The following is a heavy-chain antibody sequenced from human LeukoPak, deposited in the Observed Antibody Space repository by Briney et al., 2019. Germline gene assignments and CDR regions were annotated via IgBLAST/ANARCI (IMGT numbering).Heavy chain of an antibody. D-gene: IGHD3-10*01. CDR3: ASQLLYGSGSYPVY. V-gene: IGHV4-30-4*08. Sequence: PSETLSLTCTVSGASISSGGYYWSWIREPPGKGLEWIGYIYYSGSTYYNPSLKSRVTISVDTSKNQFSLKLSSVTAADTAVYYCASQLLYGSGSYPVYWGQGTLVTVSS. CDR1: GASISSGGYY. CDR2: IYYSGST. J-gene: IGHJ4*02.